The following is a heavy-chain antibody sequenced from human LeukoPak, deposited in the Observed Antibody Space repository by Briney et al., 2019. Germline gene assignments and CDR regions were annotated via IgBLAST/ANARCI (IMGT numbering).Heavy chain of an antibody. Sequence: ASVKVSCKASGYTFINYGISWVRQAPGQGLEWMGWVSTEKGNTNYEQNFQGRVTMTTDPSTSTAYMELRSLTSDDTAVYYCVRDRDWNLDYWGQGTLVTVSS. D-gene: IGHD1-1*01. CDR1: GYTFINYG. CDR2: VSTEKGNT. CDR3: VRDRDWNLDY. V-gene: IGHV1-18*01. J-gene: IGHJ4*02.